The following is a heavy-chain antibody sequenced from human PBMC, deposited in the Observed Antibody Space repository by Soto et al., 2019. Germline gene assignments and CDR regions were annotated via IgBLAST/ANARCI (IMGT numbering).Heavy chain of an antibody. CDR2: IIPIFGTA. V-gene: IGHV1-69*06. Sequence: QVQLVQSGAEVKKPGSSVKVSCKASGGTFSSYAISWVRQAPGQGLEWMGGIIPIFGTANYAQKFQGRVTITADKSTSTAYMELSSLRSEDTAVYYCARVGVLRFLEWYYNWFDPWGQGTLVTVSS. J-gene: IGHJ5*02. CDR3: ARVGVLRFLEWYYNWFDP. D-gene: IGHD3-3*01. CDR1: GGTFSSYA.